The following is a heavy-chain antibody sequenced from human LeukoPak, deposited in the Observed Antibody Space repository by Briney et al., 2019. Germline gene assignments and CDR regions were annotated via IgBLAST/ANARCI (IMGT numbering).Heavy chain of an antibody. CDR3: ARDRSYSRDY. D-gene: IGHD1-26*01. V-gene: IGHV3-74*01. CDR1: GFTPSSYW. J-gene: IGHJ4*02. Sequence: GGSLRLSCVAPGFTPSSYWMQWGRQAPGKGLVWVSRINGDGSSTSNADSVKGRFTISRDNAKNTLYLQMNSLRAEDTAVYYCARDRSYSRDYWGQGTLVIVSS. CDR2: INGDGSST.